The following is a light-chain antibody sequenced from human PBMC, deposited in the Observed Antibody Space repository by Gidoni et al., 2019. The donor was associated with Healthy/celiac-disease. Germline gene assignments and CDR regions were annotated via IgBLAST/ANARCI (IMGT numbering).Light chain of an antibody. V-gene: IGLV2-23*02. CDR1: SSDVGSYNL. Sequence: QSALTQPASVSGSPGQSITISCTGTSSDVGSYNLVSWYQQHPGKAPKLMIYEVSKRSSGVSNRFSGSKSGNTASLTISGLQAEDEADYYCCSYAGSSTSLYVFGTGTKVTVL. CDR2: EVS. CDR3: CSYAGSSTSLYV. J-gene: IGLJ1*01.